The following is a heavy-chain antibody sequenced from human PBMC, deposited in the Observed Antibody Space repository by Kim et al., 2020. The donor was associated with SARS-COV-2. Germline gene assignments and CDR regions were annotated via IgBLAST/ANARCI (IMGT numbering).Heavy chain of an antibody. CDR3: ARLWQGEYAFGGVSFDY. D-gene: IGHD3-10*01. V-gene: IGHV1-18*04. CDR2: INAYNGNT. CDR1: GYTFTSYG. J-gene: IGHJ4*02. Sequence: ASVKVSCKASGYTFTSYGISWVRQAPGQGLEWMGWINAYNGNTNYAEKLQGRVTMTTDTSTSTAYMELRSLRSDDTAVYYCARLWQGEYAFGGVSFDYWGQGALVTVSS.